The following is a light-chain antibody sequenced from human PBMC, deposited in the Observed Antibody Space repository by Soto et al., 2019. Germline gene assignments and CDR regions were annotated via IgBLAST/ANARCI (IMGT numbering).Light chain of an antibody. CDR2: EVS. J-gene: IGLJ3*02. CDR3: SSHAGSNNLV. V-gene: IGLV2-8*01. CDR1: SSDVGSYNL. Sequence: QSALTQPASVSGSPGQSITISCTGTSSDVGSYNLVSWYQQHPGKAPKFLIYEVSRRPFGVPDRFSGSKSGNTASLTVSGLQAEDEADYYCSSHAGSNNLVFGGGTKLTVL.